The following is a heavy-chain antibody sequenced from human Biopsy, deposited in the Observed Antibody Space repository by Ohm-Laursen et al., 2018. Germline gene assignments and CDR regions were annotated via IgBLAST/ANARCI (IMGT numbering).Heavy chain of an antibody. CDR2: IYYSGST. V-gene: IGHV4-59*01. CDR3: ARATNSTGWPYYGFYGMDV. CDR1: GGSISSDY. Sequence: SETLSLTCTVSGGSISSDYWSWIRQTPGKGLEWIGGIYYSGSTNYNPSLKSRVTISVDTSKNQFSLRLNSVTAADTAVYYCARATNSTGWPYYGFYGMDVWGQGTTVTVSS. D-gene: IGHD2/OR15-2a*01. J-gene: IGHJ6*02.